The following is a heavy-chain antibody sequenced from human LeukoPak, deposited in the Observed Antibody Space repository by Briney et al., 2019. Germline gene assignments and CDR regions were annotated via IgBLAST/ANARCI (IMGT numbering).Heavy chain of an antibody. V-gene: IGHV3-49*04. CDR1: GFTFGDYA. D-gene: IGHD3-10*01. CDR2: IRSKAYGGTA. CDR3: TRGADLGSFSSYYFDY. Sequence: SGGSLRLSCTASGFTFGDYAMSWVRQAPGKGLEWVGLIRSKAYGGTAEYAASVKGRFTISRDDSKSIAYLQMNSLRTEDTAVFYCTRGADLGSFSSYYFDYWGQGTLVTVSS. J-gene: IGHJ4*02.